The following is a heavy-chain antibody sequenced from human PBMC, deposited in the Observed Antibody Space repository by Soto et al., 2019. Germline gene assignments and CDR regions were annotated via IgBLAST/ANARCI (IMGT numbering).Heavy chain of an antibody. CDR3: ARGVRGHYGKDV. CDR2: ISSDGSTT. D-gene: IGHD3-10*01. Sequence: EVQLVESGGGLVQPGGSLRLSCAASGFTFSNDWMHWVRQAPGKGLMWVSRISSDGSTTNYADSVKGRFTISRDNAKNTLYLQMNSLRVEDTALYYCARGVRGHYGKDVWGQGTTVTVSS. J-gene: IGHJ6*02. V-gene: IGHV3-74*01. CDR1: GFTFSNDW.